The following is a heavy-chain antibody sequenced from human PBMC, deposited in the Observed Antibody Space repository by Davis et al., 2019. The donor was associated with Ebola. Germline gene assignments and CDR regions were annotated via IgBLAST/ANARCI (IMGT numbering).Heavy chain of an antibody. D-gene: IGHD3-16*01. Sequence: GESLKTSCAASGFTFSSYAMSWVRQAPGKGLEWVSAISGSGGSTYYADSVKGRFTISRDNSKNTLYLQMKSLRAEDTAVYYCAKVMTYDAFDIWGQGTMVTVSS. CDR1: GFTFSSYA. J-gene: IGHJ3*02. CDR2: ISGSGGST. V-gene: IGHV3-23*01. CDR3: AKVMTYDAFDI.